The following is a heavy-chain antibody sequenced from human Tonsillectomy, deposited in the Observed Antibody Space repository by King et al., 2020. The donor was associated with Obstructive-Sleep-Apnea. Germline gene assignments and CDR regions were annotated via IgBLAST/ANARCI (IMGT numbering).Heavy chain of an antibody. Sequence: VQLVESGAEVKKPGSSVKVSCKASGGTFSSYAISWVRQAPGQGLDWMGGIIPILGIANYAQKFQGRVTITADKSTSTAYMGLGSLRSEDTAVYYCARVVHGGGSYPPYFDYWGQGTLVTVSS. CDR3: ARVVHGGGSYPPYFDY. V-gene: IGHV1-69*09. CDR1: GGTFSSYA. D-gene: IGHD1-26*01. J-gene: IGHJ4*02. CDR2: IIPILGIA.